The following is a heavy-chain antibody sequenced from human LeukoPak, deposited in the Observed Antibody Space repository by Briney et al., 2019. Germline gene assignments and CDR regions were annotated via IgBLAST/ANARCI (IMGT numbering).Heavy chain of an antibody. V-gene: IGHV3-49*04. CDR2: IRSKAYGGTT. Sequence: GGSLRLSCTASGFTFGDYAMSWVRQAPGKGLEWVGFIRSKAYGGTTEYAASVKGRFTISRDDSKSIANLQMNSLKTEDTAVYYCTTLTVHSSSWYGDENAFDIWGQGTMVTVSS. J-gene: IGHJ3*02. D-gene: IGHD6-13*01. CDR1: GFTFGDYA. CDR3: TTLTVHSSSWYGDENAFDI.